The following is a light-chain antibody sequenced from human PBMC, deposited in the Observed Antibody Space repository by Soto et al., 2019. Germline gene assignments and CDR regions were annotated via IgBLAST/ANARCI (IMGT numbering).Light chain of an antibody. Sequence: EIVLTRSPGTLSLSPGERATLSCRASQSVSNSYLAWYQQKPGQAPRLLIYGASRRATGIPDRFSGSGSGTDFTLTISRLEPEDFAVYYCQQYGISPSWTFGQGTKVEVK. CDR1: QSVSNSY. V-gene: IGKV3-20*01. CDR2: GAS. J-gene: IGKJ1*01. CDR3: QQYGISPSWT.